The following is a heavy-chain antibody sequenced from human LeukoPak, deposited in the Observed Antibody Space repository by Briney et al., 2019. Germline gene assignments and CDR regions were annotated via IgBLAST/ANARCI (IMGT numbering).Heavy chain of an antibody. CDR3: ARGGWGTAIDY. CDR2: ISGDGSST. CDR1: GFTFSCYW. Sequence: PGGSLRLSCAASGFTFSCYWMHWVRQAPGKGLVWVSYISGDGSSTTYADSVKGRFTISRDNAKNTLDLQMNSLRAEDTAVYYCARGGWGTAIDYWAQGTLVTVSS. J-gene: IGHJ4*02. D-gene: IGHD1-7*01. V-gene: IGHV3-74*01.